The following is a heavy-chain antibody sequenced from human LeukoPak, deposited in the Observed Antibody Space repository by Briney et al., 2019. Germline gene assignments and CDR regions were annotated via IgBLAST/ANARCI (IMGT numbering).Heavy chain of an antibody. CDR2: IYNSGTT. D-gene: IGHD4-17*01. CDR3: ARALHGALRFDF. Sequence: PSETLSLTCTVSGGSISTYSYWSWVRQPPGKGLEWIGYIYNSGTTNYSPSLKSRVTISLDTSKNQFSLKLTSVTAADTAVYYCARALHGALRFDFWGQGTLVTVSS. CDR1: GGSISTYSY. V-gene: IGHV4-59*01. J-gene: IGHJ4*02.